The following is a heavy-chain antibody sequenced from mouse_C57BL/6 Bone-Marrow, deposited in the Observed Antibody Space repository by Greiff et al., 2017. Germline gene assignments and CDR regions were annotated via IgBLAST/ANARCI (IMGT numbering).Heavy chain of an antibody. V-gene: IGHV5-4*03. CDR1: GFTFSSYA. Sequence: DVKLQESGGGLVKPGGSLKLSCAASGFTFSSYAMSWVRQTPEKRLEWVATISDGGSYTYYPDNVKGRFTISRDNAKNNLYLQMSHLKSEDTAMYYCARGPLDYWGQGTSVTVSS. CDR3: ARGPLDY. CDR2: ISDGGSYT. J-gene: IGHJ4*01.